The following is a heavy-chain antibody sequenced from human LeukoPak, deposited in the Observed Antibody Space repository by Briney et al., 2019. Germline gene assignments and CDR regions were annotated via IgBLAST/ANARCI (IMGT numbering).Heavy chain of an antibody. CDR1: GGSISSSSYY. CDR2: IYYSGST. CDR3: ARGWRERKSSSWYPEDYYYYMDV. V-gene: IGHV4-39*07. D-gene: IGHD6-13*01. Sequence: PSETLSLTCTVSGGSISSSSYYWGWIRQPPGKGLEWIGSIYYSGSTYSNPSLKSRVTISVDTSKNQFSLKLSSVTAADTAVYYCARGWRERKSSSWYPEDYYYYMDVWGKGTTVTVSS. J-gene: IGHJ6*03.